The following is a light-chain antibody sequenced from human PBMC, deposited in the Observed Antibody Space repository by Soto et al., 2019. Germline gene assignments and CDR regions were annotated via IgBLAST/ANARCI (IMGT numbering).Light chain of an antibody. Sequence: EIVMTQTPLSLPVTPGEPASISCRSSQSLLDSDDGKFYLYWYLQKPGQSPQLLIHTVSYRASGVPDRFSGSGSGTDFTLKINRVEAEDVGVYYCMQRIEFPWTFGQGTKVEIK. CDR3: MQRIEFPWT. CDR2: TVS. CDR1: QSLLDSDDGKFY. J-gene: IGKJ1*01. V-gene: IGKV2-40*01.